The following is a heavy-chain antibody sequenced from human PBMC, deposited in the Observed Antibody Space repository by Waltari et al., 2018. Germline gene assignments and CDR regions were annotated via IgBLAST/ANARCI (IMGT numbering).Heavy chain of an antibody. J-gene: IGHJ4*02. V-gene: IGHV1-24*01. CDR1: GYTLTELS. D-gene: IGHD3-9*01. Sequence: QVQLVQSGAEVKKPGASVKVSCKVSGYTLTELSMHWVRQAPGKGLEWMGGLDPEDCEKDYEQRYQGRVTSTEETATDTAYKELSSLRSEDTAVYYCATWPSSTSDILTGYSLGYWGQGTLVTVSS. CDR2: LDPEDCEK. CDR3: ATWPSSTSDILTGYSLGY.